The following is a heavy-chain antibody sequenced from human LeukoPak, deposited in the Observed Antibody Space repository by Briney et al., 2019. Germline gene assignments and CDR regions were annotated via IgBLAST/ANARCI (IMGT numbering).Heavy chain of an antibody. CDR1: GGSFSGYY. Sequence: SETLSLTCAVYGGSFSGYYWSWIRQPPGKGLEWIGEINHSGSTNYNPSLKSRVTISVDTSKNQFSLKLSSVTAADTAVYYCARVPQLGVIDYWGQGTLVTVSS. J-gene: IGHJ4*02. V-gene: IGHV4-34*01. CDR2: INHSGST. CDR3: ARVPQLGVIDY. D-gene: IGHD1-1*01.